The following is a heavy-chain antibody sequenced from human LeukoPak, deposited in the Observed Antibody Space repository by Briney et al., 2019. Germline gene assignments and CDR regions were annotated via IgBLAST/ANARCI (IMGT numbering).Heavy chain of an antibody. CDR1: GFTFSSYA. CDR3: ARDEGYYYDSSGYPIAHTNFDY. J-gene: IGHJ4*02. V-gene: IGHV3-30-3*01. CDR2: ISYDGSNK. D-gene: IGHD3-22*01. Sequence: GGSLRLSRAASGFTFSSYAMHWVRQAPGKGLEWVAVISYDGSNKYYADSVKGRFTISRDNSKNTLYLQMNSLRAEDTAVYYCARDEGYYYDSSGYPIAHTNFDYWGQGTLVTVSS.